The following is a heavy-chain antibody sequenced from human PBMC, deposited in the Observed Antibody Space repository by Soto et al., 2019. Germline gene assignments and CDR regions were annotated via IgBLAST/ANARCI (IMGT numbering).Heavy chain of an antibody. J-gene: IGHJ4*02. Sequence: QVQLVESGGGVVQPGRSLRLSCAASGFTFSSYGMHWVRQAPGKGLEWVAVIWYDGSNKYYADSVKGRFTISRDNSKNTLYLQMNSLRAEDTAVYYCAGGRHYYDSSGYYENFDYWGQGTLVTVSS. CDR3: AGGRHYYDSSGYYENFDY. V-gene: IGHV3-33*01. D-gene: IGHD3-22*01. CDR1: GFTFSSYG. CDR2: IWYDGSNK.